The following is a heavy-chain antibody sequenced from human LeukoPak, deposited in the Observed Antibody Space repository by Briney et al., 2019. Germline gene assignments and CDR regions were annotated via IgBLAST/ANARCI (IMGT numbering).Heavy chain of an antibody. D-gene: IGHD1-14*01. J-gene: IGHJ4*02. CDR1: GFTFSYYW. CDR2: IKQDGSEK. CDR3: ARDDTYTD. V-gene: IGHV3-7*01. Sequence: GGSLRLSCAASGFTFSYYWMSWVRQAPGKGLEWVANIKQDGSEKYYVDSVKGRFTISRDNAKNSLYLQMNSLRAEDTAVYYCARDDTYTDWGQGTLVTVSS.